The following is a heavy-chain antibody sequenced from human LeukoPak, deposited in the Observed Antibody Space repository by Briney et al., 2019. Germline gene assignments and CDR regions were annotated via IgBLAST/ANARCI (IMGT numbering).Heavy chain of an antibody. CDR3: ARGTSDYPSWYFDL. J-gene: IGHJ2*01. D-gene: IGHD3-16*01. V-gene: IGHV3-48*02. CDR2: IGSSSRPI. CDR1: GFTFSTYS. Sequence: GGSLRLSCAASGFTFSTYSMNWVRQSPGKGREWISNIGSSSRPIYYADSVKGRFTISRDNAKNSLFLQMNSLRHEDTAVYYCARGTSDYPSWYFDLWGRGTLVTVSS.